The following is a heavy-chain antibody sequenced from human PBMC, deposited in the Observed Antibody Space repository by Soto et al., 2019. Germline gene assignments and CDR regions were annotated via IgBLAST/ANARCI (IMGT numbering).Heavy chain of an antibody. D-gene: IGHD2-15*01. Sequence: PGGSLRLSCAASGFTVSSKYMSWVRQAQGKGLEWVSLIQSGGPTYYADSVKGRFTISRDTSENTVHLQMDSLRAEDTAVYYCARDDVLCDGGRCYGVPLDVWAKGPRSPSPQ. CDR2: IQSGGPT. V-gene: IGHV3-66*01. J-gene: IGHJ6*04. CDR3: ARDDVLCDGGRCYGVPLDV. CDR1: GFTVSSKY.